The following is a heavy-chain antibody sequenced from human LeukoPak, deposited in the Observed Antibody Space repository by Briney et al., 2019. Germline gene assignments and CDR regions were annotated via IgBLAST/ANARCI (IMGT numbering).Heavy chain of an antibody. CDR3: ARDRPGRYCSTTSCFTASPFAP. CDR1: RGTFTNYA. D-gene: IGHD2-2*02. Sequence: SEKVSCKASRGTFTNYAISWVRQAPGQGLEWMGGIIPIFATANYAQKFQGRVTITADESTSTAYMELSSLRSEDTAVYYCARDRPGRYCSTTSCFTASPFAPWGQGTLVTVSS. V-gene: IGHV1-69*13. J-gene: IGHJ5*02. CDR2: IIPIFATA.